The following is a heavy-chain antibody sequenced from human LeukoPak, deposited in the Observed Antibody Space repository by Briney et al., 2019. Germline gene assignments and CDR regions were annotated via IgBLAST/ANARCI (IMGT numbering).Heavy chain of an antibody. CDR3: AKGRGSIMIRGVITNYFHL. V-gene: IGHV1-2*02. CDR1: GHTVTDYY. CDR2: INPNSGGT. Sequence: ASVKVSCTVSGHTVTDYYVHWVRQAPGQGLEWMGWINPNSGGTNLAQRFQGRVTMTTDASISTAYMELSSLRSDDTALYYCAKGRGSIMIRGVITNYFHLWGRGTLVTVSS. J-gene: IGHJ2*01. D-gene: IGHD3-10*01.